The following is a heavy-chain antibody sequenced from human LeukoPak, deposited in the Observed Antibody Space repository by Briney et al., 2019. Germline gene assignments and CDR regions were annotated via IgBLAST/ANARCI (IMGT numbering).Heavy chain of an antibody. V-gene: IGHV3-23*01. CDR2: LSGGGGVT. J-gene: IGHJ4*02. CDR1: GLTFTIYV. D-gene: IGHD4-23*01. CDR3: AKDSRVVTDTPGDY. Sequence: PVGSLRLSCAPSGLTFTIYVIACVREPPREGLGWVSSLSGGGGVTYYADSVKGRFTISRDNSKNTLFLQMNSLRAEDTAVYYCAKDSRVVTDTPGDYWGQGNLVTVSS.